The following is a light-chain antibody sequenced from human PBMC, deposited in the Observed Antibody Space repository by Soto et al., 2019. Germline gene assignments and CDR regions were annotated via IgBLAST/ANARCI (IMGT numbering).Light chain of an antibody. CDR2: KAS. V-gene: IGKV1-5*03. CDR1: QSISTY. CDR3: QHYNSYSEA. J-gene: IGKJ1*01. Sequence: DIQMTQSPSTLSASVGDRVTITCRASQSISTYLAWYQQKPGKAPRLLIYKASSFESGVPSRFSGSGSGTEFTLTISSLQPDDFATYYCQHYNSYSEAFGQGTKVDIK.